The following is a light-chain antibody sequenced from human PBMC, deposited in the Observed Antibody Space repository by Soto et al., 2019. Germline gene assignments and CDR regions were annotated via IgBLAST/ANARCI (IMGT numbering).Light chain of an antibody. CDR3: SSYTTSSTNV. CDR1: SSDVGGYNY. Sequence: QSALTQPASVSGSPGQSITISCTGTSSDVGGYNYVSWFQQHPDKAPKLIIYDVSNRPSGVSDRFSGSKSGNTASLTISGLQAEDEADYYCSSYTTSSTNVFGTGTKPTVL. V-gene: IGLV2-14*01. J-gene: IGLJ1*01. CDR2: DVS.